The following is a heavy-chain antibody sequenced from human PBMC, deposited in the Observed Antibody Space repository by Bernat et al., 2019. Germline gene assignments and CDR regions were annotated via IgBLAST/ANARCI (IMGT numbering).Heavy chain of an antibody. Sequence: VRLVESGGGLVEPGRSLRLSCRASGFTFSDYYMSWIRQAPGKGLDWVSYISSSSSYTNSADSVKGRFTISRDNAKNSLYLQMNSLRAEDTAVYYCARGTSTSAPYMDVWGKGTTVTVSS. CDR2: ISSSSSYT. CDR1: GFTFSDYY. J-gene: IGHJ6*03. CDR3: ARGTSTSAPYMDV. V-gene: IGHV3-11*05.